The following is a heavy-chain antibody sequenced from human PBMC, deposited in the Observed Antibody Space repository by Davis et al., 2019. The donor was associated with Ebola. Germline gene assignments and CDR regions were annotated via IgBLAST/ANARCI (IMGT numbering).Heavy chain of an antibody. V-gene: IGHV1-69*13. Sequence: SVKVSCKASGYTFTGYYMHWVRQAPGQGLEWMGGIIPIFGTANYAQKFQGRVTITADESTSTAYMELSSLRSDDTAVYYCARDLRSPRGYCCGGSCYSFGYWGQGTLVTVSS. CDR2: IIPIFGTA. D-gene: IGHD2-15*01. J-gene: IGHJ4*02. CDR1: GYTFTGYY. CDR3: ARDLRSPRGYCCGGSCYSFGY.